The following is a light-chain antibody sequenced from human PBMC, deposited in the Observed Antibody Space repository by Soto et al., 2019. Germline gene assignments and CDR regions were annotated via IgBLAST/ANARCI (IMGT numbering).Light chain of an antibody. CDR1: SGHSSYA. CDR3: QTWGTGNWV. V-gene: IGLV4-69*01. CDR2: LNSDGSH. J-gene: IGLJ3*02. Sequence: QLVLTQSPSASASLGASVKLTCTLSSGHSSYAIAWHKQQPEKGPRYLMKLNSDGSHSKGDGIPDRLSGSSSGAERYLTISSLQSEDEADYYCQTWGTGNWVFGRGTKLTVL.